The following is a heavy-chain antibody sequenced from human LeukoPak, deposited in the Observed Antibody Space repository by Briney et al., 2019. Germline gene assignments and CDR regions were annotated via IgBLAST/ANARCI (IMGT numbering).Heavy chain of an antibody. V-gene: IGHV3-11*01. Sequence: GGSLRLSCAASGFTFSDYYMSWIRQAPGKGLEWVSYISSSGSTIYYADSVKGRFTISRDNAKNSLYLQMNSLRAEDTAVYYCARRTDYDILTGYYGWFDPWGQGTLVTVSS. CDR2: ISSSGSTI. CDR1: GFTFSDYY. D-gene: IGHD3-9*01. J-gene: IGHJ5*02. CDR3: ARRTDYDILTGYYGWFDP.